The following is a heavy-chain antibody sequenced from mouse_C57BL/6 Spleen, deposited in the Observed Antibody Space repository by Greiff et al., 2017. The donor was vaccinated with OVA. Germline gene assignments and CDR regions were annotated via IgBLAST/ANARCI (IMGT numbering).Heavy chain of an antibody. CDR1: GFTFSSYG. J-gene: IGHJ4*01. Sequence: EVMLVESGGDLVKPGGSLKLSCAASGFTFSSYGMSCVRHTPDKMLEWVATISSGGSYTYYPDSVKGRFTISRDNAKNTLYLQMSSLKSEDTAMYYCARGIYYDGWGQGTSVTVSS. CDR3: ARGIYYDG. D-gene: IGHD1-1*01. V-gene: IGHV5-6*02. CDR2: ISSGGSYT.